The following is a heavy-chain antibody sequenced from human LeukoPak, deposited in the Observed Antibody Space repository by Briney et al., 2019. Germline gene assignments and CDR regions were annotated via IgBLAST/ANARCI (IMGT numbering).Heavy chain of an antibody. J-gene: IGHJ1*01. CDR2: INSDGSST. D-gene: IGHD3-22*01. V-gene: IGHV3-74*01. CDR3: ARPYSSGYYSEYFQH. Sequence: GALSLSCAASGFPFISYWMHGVRQAPGKGLVWVSRINSDGSSTSYADSVKGRFTISRDNAKNTLYLQMNSLRAEDTAVYYCARPYSSGYYSEYFQHWGQGTLVTVSS. CDR1: GFPFISYW.